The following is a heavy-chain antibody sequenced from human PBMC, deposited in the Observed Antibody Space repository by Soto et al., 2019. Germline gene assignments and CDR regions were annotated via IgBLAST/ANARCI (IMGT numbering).Heavy chain of an antibody. CDR2: ISSSSSTI. CDR3: ARVVGPNWFDP. CDR1: GFTFSSYS. V-gene: IGHV3-48*01. J-gene: IGHJ5*02. Sequence: GGSLRLSCAASGFTFSSYSMNWVRQAPGKGLEWVSYISSSSSTIYYADSVKGRFTISRDNAKNSLYLQMNSLRAEDTAVYYCARVVGPNWFDPWGQGTLVTVSS. D-gene: IGHD3-10*01.